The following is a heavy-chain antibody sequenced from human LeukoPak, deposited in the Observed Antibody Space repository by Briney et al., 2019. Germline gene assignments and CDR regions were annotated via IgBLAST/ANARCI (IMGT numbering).Heavy chain of an antibody. V-gene: IGHV3-23*01. CDR3: ARHYNDSTGYYPCWIY. Sequence: HPGGSLRLSCAASGFTFSSYAMSWVRQAPGKGLEWVSAISGSGGSTYYADSVKGRFTISRDNSKNMVNLQMNSLRAEDTAVYYCARHYNDSTGYYPCWIYWGQGTLVSVSS. CDR1: GFTFSSYA. CDR2: ISGSGGST. J-gene: IGHJ4*02. D-gene: IGHD3-22*01.